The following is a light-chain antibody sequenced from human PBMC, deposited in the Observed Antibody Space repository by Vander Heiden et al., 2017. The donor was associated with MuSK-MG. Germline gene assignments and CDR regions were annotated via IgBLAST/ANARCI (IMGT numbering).Light chain of an antibody. Sequence: DIQMTQFPSSLSASVGDRVTITCRASQSISSYLNWYQQKPGKAPKLLIYAASSLQSGVPSRFSGSGSGTDFTLTISRLQPEDFATYYCQQSYSTPITFGGGTKVEIK. CDR3: QQSYSTPIT. V-gene: IGKV1-39*01. CDR1: QSISSY. CDR2: AAS. J-gene: IGKJ4*01.